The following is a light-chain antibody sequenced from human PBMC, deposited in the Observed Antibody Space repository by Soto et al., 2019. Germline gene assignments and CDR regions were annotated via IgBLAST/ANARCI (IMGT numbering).Light chain of an antibody. J-gene: IGLJ1*01. CDR2: KNN. CDR1: SSNIGTYY. V-gene: IGLV1-47*01. Sequence: QSVLTQPTSASGTPGQRVTISCSGSSSNIGTYYVYWYQQLPGTAPKLLIYKNNQRPSGVPDRFSGSKSGTSASLAISGLRSEDEADYYCAAWDDSLSASFGTGTKVTVL. CDR3: AAWDDSLSAS.